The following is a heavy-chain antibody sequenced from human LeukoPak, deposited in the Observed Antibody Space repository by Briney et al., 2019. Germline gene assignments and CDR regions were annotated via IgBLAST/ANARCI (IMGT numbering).Heavy chain of an antibody. CDR1: GGTFSSYA. Sequence: SVKVSCQASGGTFSSYAISWVRQAPGQGLEWMGRIIPILGIANYAQKFQGRVTITADKSTSTAYMELSSLRSEDTAVYYCARDIAAGEGTDWGQGTLVTVSS. V-gene: IGHV1-69*04. CDR3: ARDIAAGEGTD. J-gene: IGHJ4*02. D-gene: IGHD6-6*01. CDR2: IIPILGIA.